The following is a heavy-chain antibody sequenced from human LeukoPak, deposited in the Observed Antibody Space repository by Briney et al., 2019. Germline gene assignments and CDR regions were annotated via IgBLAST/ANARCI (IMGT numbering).Heavy chain of an antibody. CDR2: IYTSGST. J-gene: IGHJ4*02. CDR3: ARDTPEYSSSSGDFDY. V-gene: IGHV4-61*02. Sequence: SETLSLTCTVSGGSISSGSYYWSWIRQPAGKGLEWIGRIYTSGSTNYNPSLKSRVTISVDTSKNQFSLKLSSVTAADTAVYYCARDTPEYSSSSGDFDYWGQGTLVTVSS. CDR1: GGSISSGSYY. D-gene: IGHD6-6*01.